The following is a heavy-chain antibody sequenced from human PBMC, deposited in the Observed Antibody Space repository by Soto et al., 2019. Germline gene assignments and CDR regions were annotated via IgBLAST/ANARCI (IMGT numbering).Heavy chain of an antibody. CDR1: GSSISGYY. CDR3: ARSGNSNGLVFDY. Sequence: SETLSLTCTVSGSSISGYYWGWLRQTPGKGLEWIAYIFYSGSTNYNPSLKSRVTISADTSRTQFSLKLTAVTAADTAVYYCARSGNSNGLVFDYWGQGTLVTVSS. D-gene: IGHD5-18*01. CDR2: IFYSGST. V-gene: IGHV4-59*03. J-gene: IGHJ4*02.